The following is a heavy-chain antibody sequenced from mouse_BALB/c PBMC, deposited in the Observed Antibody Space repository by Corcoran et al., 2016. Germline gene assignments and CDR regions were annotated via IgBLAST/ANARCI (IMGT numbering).Heavy chain of an antibody. CDR1: GYSITSGYY. CDR2: ISYDGSN. V-gene: IGHV3-6*02. J-gene: IGHJ1*01. CDR3: ARDYYGYGYFDV. D-gene: IGHD1-1*01. Sequence: DVQLQESGPGLVKPSQSLSLTCSVTGYSITSGYYWNWIRQFPGNKLEWMGYISYDGSNNYNPSLKNRISITRDTSKNQFFLKLNSVTTEDTATYYCARDYYGYGYFDVWGAGTTVTVSS.